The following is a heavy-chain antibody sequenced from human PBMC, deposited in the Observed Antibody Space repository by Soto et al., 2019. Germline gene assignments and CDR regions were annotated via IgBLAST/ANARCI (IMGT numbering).Heavy chain of an antibody. CDR2: IKEDGSEN. V-gene: IGHV3-7*01. CDR1: GFTFSRSW. J-gene: IGHJ4*02. Sequence: PGGSLRLSCEASGFTFSRSWMSWVRHTPGKGLEWVANIKEDGSENGYVDSVKGRFTISRDNARNSLYLQMNSLRAEDTAVYYCARGPYWGQGTRVTVSS. CDR3: ARGPY.